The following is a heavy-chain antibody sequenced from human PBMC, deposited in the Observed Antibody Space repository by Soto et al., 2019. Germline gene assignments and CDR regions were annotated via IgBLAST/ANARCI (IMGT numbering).Heavy chain of an antibody. CDR1: GYTFTSYD. CDR3: ARKYYDSSGYYYFDY. V-gene: IGHV1-8*01. CDR2: MNPNTGNS. Sequence: VASVKVSCKASGYTFTSYDIYWVRQATGQGLEWMGWMNPNTGNSGYAQKFQGRVTMTSDTSISTAHMELSSLRSEDTAVYYCARKYYDSSGYYYFDYWGQGTLVTVSS. D-gene: IGHD3-22*01. J-gene: IGHJ4*02.